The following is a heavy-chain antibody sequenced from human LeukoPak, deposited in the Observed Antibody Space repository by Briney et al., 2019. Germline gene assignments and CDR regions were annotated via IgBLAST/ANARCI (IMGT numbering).Heavy chain of an antibody. CDR1: GGSISSYY. CDR2: IYYSGST. J-gene: IGHJ4*02. CDR3: ARASQRITTFGVVPRYFDY. D-gene: IGHD3-3*01. Sequence: SETLSLTCTVSGGSISSYYWSWIRQPPGKGLEWIGYIYYSGSTNYNPSLKSRVTISVDTSKNQFSLKLSSVTAADTAVYYCARASQRITTFGVVPRYFDYWGQGTLVTVSS. V-gene: IGHV4-59*01.